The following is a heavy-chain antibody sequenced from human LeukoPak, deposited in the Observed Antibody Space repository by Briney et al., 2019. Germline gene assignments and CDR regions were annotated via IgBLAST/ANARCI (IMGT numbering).Heavy chain of an antibody. CDR2: IYYSEST. CDR1: GGSIRNYY. Sequence: SETLSLTCTVSGGSIRNYYWSWIRQPPGKGLEWIGYIYYSESTNNNFSLKSRVTISLDTSKNQFSLKLSSVTAADTAVYYCARQRCLGSSCHFDYWGQGTLVTVSS. V-gene: IGHV4-59*08. CDR3: ARQRCLGSSCHFDY. D-gene: IGHD6-13*01. J-gene: IGHJ4*02.